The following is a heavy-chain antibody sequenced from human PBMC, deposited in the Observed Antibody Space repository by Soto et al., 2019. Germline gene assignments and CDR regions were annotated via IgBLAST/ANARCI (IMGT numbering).Heavy chain of an antibody. V-gene: IGHV3-48*01. CDR1: GFTFSSYS. J-gene: IGHJ5*02. CDR2: ISSSSRTI. D-gene: IGHD6-19*01. CDR3: ARGEQCLVPNWFDP. Sequence: EVQLVESGGGLVQPGGSLRLSCAASGFTFSSYSMNWVRQAPGKGLEWVSYISSSSRTIYYADSVKGRFTISRDNAKNALYLRMNSLRAEDTAVYYCARGEQCLVPNWFDPWGEGTLVTDSS.